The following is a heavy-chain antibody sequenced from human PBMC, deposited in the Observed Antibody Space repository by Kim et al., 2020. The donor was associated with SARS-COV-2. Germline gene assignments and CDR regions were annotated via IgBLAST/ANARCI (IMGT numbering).Heavy chain of an antibody. CDR2: FDPEDGET. D-gene: IGHD3-10*01. V-gene: IGHV1-24*01. J-gene: IGHJ6*02. CDR1: GYTLTELS. Sequence: ASVKVSCKVSGYTLTELSMHWVRQAPGKGLEWMGGFDPEDGETIYAQKFQGRVTMTEDTSTDTAYMELSSLRSEDTAVYYCATDRGWFGELLYNYGMDVWGQGPTVTVSS. CDR3: ATDRGWFGELLYNYGMDV.